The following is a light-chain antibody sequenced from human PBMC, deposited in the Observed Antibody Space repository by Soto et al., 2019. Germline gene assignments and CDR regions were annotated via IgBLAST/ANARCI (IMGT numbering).Light chain of an antibody. J-gene: IGLJ2*01. CDR1: SSDVGGYNY. Sequence: QSALTQPASVSGSPGQSITISCTGTSSDVGGYNYVSWYQQHPGKAPKLMICDVNDRPSGVSDRFSGSKSSNTASLTISGLQAEDEADYYCSSYTSSSTVVFGGGTKLTVL. V-gene: IGLV2-14*01. CDR2: DVN. CDR3: SSYTSSSTVV.